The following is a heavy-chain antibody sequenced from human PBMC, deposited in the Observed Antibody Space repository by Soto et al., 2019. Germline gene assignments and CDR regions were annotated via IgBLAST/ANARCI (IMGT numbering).Heavy chain of an antibody. D-gene: IGHD2-2*01. Sequence: EVQLLESGGGLVQPGGSLRLSCAVSGFTFSSYAMSWVRQAPGKGLEWVSAISGSGGRTYYADSVKGRFTISRDNSKNTLYLQMNSLRAEDTAVYYCAKPNLFCSSTSCYDYWGQGTLVTVSS. CDR2: ISGSGGRT. J-gene: IGHJ4*02. V-gene: IGHV3-23*01. CDR3: AKPNLFCSSTSCYDY. CDR1: GFTFSSYA.